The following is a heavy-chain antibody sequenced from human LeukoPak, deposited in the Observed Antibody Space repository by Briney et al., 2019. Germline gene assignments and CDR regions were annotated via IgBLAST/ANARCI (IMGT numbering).Heavy chain of an antibody. V-gene: IGHV6-1*01. CDR3: AREQEGAAVAGTFWFDP. D-gene: IGHD6-19*01. CDR2: TYYRAKWYN. CDR1: GDSVSSNSAA. Sequence: SQTLSLTCAISGDSVSSNSAAWNWIRQSPSSGLEWLGRTYYRAKWYNDYAVSVKSRITINPDTSKNQFSLQLNSVTPEDTAVYYCAREQEGAAVAGTFWFDPWGQGTLVTVSS. J-gene: IGHJ5*02.